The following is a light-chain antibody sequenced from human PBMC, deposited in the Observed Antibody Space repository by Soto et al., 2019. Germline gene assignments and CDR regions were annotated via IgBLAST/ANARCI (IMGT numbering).Light chain of an antibody. Sequence: DIQMTQSPSTLSASVGDRVTITCRASPSINRWLAWYQEKPGKAPNLVIYKASSLEGGVPSRFNGSGSGTEFTLTISSLQPDDFATYYCQQYRSYTPLTFGGGTKVDIK. V-gene: IGKV1-5*03. CDR3: QQYRSYTPLT. J-gene: IGKJ4*01. CDR2: KAS. CDR1: PSINRW.